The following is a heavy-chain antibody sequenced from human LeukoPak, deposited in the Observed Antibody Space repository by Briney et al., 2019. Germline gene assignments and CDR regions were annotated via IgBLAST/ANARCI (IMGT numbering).Heavy chain of an antibody. J-gene: IGHJ4*02. CDR2: ISGSGGST. Sequence: GGSLRLSCAASGFTFSSYAMSWVRQAPGKGLEWVSAISGSGGSTYYADSVKGRFTISRDNSKNTLYLQMNSLRVEDTAVYYCAKERYSSSSLFAVTPFDYWGQGTRITVSS. CDR1: GFTFSSYA. CDR3: AKERYSSSSLFAVTPFDY. D-gene: IGHD6-13*01. V-gene: IGHV3-23*01.